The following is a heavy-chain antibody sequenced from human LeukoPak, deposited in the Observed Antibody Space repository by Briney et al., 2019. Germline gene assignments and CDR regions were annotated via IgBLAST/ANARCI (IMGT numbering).Heavy chain of an antibody. CDR1: GGSISSSSYY. D-gene: IGHD6-13*01. CDR3: ARLGIAAAGTAVDY. Sequence: KTSETLSLTCTVSGGSISSSSYYWGWIRQPPGKGLEWIGSIYYSGSTYYNPSLKSRVTISVDTSKNQFSLKLSSVTAADTAVYYCARLGIAAAGTAVDYWGQGTLVTVSS. J-gene: IGHJ4*02. V-gene: IGHV4-39*01. CDR2: IYYSGST.